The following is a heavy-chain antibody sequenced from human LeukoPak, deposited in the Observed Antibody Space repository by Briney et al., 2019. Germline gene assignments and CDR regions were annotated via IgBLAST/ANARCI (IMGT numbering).Heavy chain of an antibody. V-gene: IGHV2-70*11. J-gene: IGHJ4*02. CDR1: GFSPNASGMC. D-gene: IGHD7-27*01. CDR2: IDWDDDT. CDR3: ARMNRGNYFDY. Sequence: SGPALAKPTQTLTLTCTFSGFSPNASGMCVSWIRQPPGKALEWLARIDWDDDTYYSTSLNTRLTISKDTSKNQVVLTMTNMDPVDTATYYCARMNRGNYFDYWGQGTLVTVSS.